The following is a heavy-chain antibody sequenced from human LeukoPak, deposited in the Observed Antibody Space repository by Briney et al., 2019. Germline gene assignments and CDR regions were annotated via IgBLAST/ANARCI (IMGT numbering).Heavy chain of an antibody. CDR3: ARVGAVVSGQEYYFDY. Sequence: SETLSLTCTVSGGSISSGDYYWSWIRQPPGKGLEWIGYIYYSGSTYYNPSLKSRVTISVDTSKNQFSLKLSSVTAADTAVYYCARVGAVVSGQEYYFDYWGQGTLVTVSS. CDR1: GGSISSGDYY. D-gene: IGHD2-15*01. V-gene: IGHV4-30-4*01. CDR2: IYYSGST. J-gene: IGHJ4*02.